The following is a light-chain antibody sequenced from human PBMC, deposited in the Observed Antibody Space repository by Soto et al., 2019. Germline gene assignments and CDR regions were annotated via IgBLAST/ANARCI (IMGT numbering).Light chain of an antibody. Sequence: QSALTQPASVSGSPGQSITISCTGTSSDVGGYNYVSWYQQHPGKAPKLMIYEVSNRPSGVSNRFSGSKSGNTASLTISGLKDEDEADYYCSSYTSSSTRVFGGGTQLTVL. V-gene: IGLV2-14*01. CDR2: EVS. CDR3: SSYTSSSTRV. J-gene: IGLJ3*02. CDR1: SSDVGGYNY.